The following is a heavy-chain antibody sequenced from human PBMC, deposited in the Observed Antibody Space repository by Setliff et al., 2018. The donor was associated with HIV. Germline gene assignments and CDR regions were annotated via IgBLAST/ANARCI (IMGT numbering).Heavy chain of an antibody. D-gene: IGHD3-22*01. CDR3: ARAPNSPYYSNVWYADH. CDR2: LYPGDSGT. V-gene: IGHV5-51*01. J-gene: IGHJ5*02. CDR1: GYSFTTYW. Sequence: GESLTISCKTSGYSFTTYWIGWVRQMPGKGLEWMAILYPGDSGTRYSPSFQSQVTVSADKSIGTAYLQWNSLKASDTALYFCARAPNSPYYSNVWYADHWGQGTLVTVSS.